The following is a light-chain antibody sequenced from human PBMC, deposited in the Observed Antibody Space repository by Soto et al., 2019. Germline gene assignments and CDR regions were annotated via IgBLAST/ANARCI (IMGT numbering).Light chain of an antibody. CDR3: CSYTDSNARV. CDR1: SSDIGGHNY. J-gene: IGLJ3*02. V-gene: IGLV2-14*01. CDR2: EVT. Sequence: QSALTQPASVSGSPGQSITISCTGTSSDIGGHNYVSWYQQHPGKAPKLLIYEVTKRPSGISNRFSGSKSGSTASLTISGLQAEDEADYYCCSYTDSNARVFGGGTKLTVL.